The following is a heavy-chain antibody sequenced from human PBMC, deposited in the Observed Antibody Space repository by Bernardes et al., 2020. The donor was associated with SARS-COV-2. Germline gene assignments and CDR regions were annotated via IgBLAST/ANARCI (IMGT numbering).Heavy chain of an antibody. Sequence: GGSLRLSCAASGFTFSSYDMHWVRQATGKGLEWVSAIGTAGDTYYPGSVKGRFTISRENAKNSLYLQMNSLRAGDTAVYYCARAAGLWDYYYGMDVWGQGTTVTVSS. D-gene: IGHD6-13*01. CDR2: IGTAGDT. V-gene: IGHV3-13*01. J-gene: IGHJ6*02. CDR1: GFTFSSYD. CDR3: ARAAGLWDYYYGMDV.